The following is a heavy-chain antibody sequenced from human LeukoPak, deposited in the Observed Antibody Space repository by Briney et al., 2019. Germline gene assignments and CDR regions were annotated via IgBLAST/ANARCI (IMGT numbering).Heavy chain of an antibody. CDR2: INPNSGGT. D-gene: IGHD6-25*01. J-gene: IGHJ3*02. V-gene: IGHV1-2*02. CDR1: GYTFTGHY. CDR3: AREGWDRGYWRAFDI. Sequence: ASVKVSCKASGYTFTGHYMHWVRQAPGQGLEWMGWINPNSGGTNYAQKFQGRVTMTRDTSISTACMELSRLRSDDTAVYYCAREGWDRGYWRAFDIWGQGTMVTVSS.